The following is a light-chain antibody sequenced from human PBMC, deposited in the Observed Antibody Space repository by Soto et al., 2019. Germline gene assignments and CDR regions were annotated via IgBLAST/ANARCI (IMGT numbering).Light chain of an antibody. CDR3: QQYGSAPPFT. V-gene: IGKV3-20*01. J-gene: IGKJ3*01. CDR2: GAS. CDR1: QSVSSSY. Sequence: EIGLTQSPGTLSLSPGERATLSCRASQSVSSSYLAWYQQKPGQAPRLLIYGASSRATGIPDRFSGSGSGTYFTLTISRLEPEDFAVYYCQQYGSAPPFTCGPGTKVDIK.